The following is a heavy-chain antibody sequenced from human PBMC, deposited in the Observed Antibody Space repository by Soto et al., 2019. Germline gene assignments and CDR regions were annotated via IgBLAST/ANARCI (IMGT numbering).Heavy chain of an antibody. CDR1: GYSFAYYW. CDR2: IYPTDSDT. V-gene: IGHV5-51*01. J-gene: IGHJ4*02. CDR3: ARQDGGAAYYFDY. D-gene: IGHD2-21*01. Sequence: GESLKISCKGSGYSFAYYWIGWVRQMPGKGLEWMGIIYPTDSDTRYSLSFQGQVTISADKSINTAYLQWSSLKASDTAMYYCARQDGGAAYYFDYWGQGTLVTVS.